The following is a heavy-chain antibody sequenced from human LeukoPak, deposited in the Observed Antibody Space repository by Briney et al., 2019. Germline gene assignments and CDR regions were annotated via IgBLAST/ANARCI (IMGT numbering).Heavy chain of an antibody. CDR2: ISGSGGST. CDR1: GFTFTSYW. V-gene: IGHV3-23*01. J-gene: IGHJ4*02. Sequence: PGGSLRLSCAASGFTFTSYWMSWVRQAPGKGLEWVSAISGSGGSTYYADSVKGRFTISRDNSKNTLYLQMNSLRAEDTAVYYCAEDGSGSGGSYFDYWGQGTLVTVSS. CDR3: AEDGSGSGGSYFDY. D-gene: IGHD3-10*01.